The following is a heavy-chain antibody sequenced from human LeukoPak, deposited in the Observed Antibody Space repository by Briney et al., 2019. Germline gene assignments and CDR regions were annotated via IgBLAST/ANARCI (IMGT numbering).Heavy chain of an antibody. V-gene: IGHV3-23*01. D-gene: IGHD5-12*01. CDR2: IRGST. CDR1: GFTFSSYA. J-gene: IGHJ4*02. CDR3: AKDLGGSTDY. Sequence: GGSLRLSCAASGFTFSSYAMSWVRQAPGKGLEWVSLIRGSTYYADSVKGRFTISRDNSQKTVYLQMNSLRAEDTALYYCAKDLGGSTDYWGQGTLVTVSS.